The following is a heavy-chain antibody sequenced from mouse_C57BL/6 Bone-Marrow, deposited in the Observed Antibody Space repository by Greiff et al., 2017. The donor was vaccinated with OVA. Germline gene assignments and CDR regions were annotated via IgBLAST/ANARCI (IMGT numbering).Heavy chain of an antibody. D-gene: IGHD1-1*01. CDR3: AKIYYYGSSNPFDY. CDR2: IWSGGST. V-gene: IGHV2-4*01. Sequence: VQLQQSGPGLVQPSQSLSITCTVSGFSLTSYGVHWVRQPPGKGLEWLGVIWSGGSTDYNAAFISRLSISKDNSTSQVFFKMNSLQADDTAIYYCAKIYYYGSSNPFDYWGQGTTLTVSS. CDR1: GFSLTSYG. J-gene: IGHJ2*01.